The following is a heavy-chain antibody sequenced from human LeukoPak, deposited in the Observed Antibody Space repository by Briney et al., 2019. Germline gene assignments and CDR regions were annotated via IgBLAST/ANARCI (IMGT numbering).Heavy chain of an antibody. V-gene: IGHV3-74*01. Sequence: PGGSLRLSCAASGFTFSSKTYWMHWVRQAPGKGLVWVSRINYDGTSTNYADSVRGRFTISRDKSKNTLYLQMNTLRAGDTAVYYCATTKSARRYFDYWGQGTLVTVSS. D-gene: IGHD1-1*01. J-gene: IGHJ4*02. CDR1: GFTFSSKTYW. CDR2: INYDGTST. CDR3: ATTKSARRYFDY.